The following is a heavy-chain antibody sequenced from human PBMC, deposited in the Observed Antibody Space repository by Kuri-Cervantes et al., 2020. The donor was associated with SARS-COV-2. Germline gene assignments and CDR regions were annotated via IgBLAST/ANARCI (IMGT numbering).Heavy chain of an antibody. Sequence: GGSLRLSCAASGFTFSSYAMHWVRQAPGKGLEWVGFIRSKAYGGTTEYAASVKGRFTISRDDSKSIAYLQMNSLKTEDTAVYYCTRHDFWSGYYFDYWGQGTLVTVSS. CDR2: IRSKAYGGTT. V-gene: IGHV3-49*04. CDR3: TRHDFWSGYYFDY. CDR1: GFTFSSYA. D-gene: IGHD3-3*01. J-gene: IGHJ4*02.